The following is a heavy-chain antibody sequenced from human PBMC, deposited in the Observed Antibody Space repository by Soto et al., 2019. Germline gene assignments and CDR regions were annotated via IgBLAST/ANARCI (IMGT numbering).Heavy chain of an antibody. Sequence: VASVKVSCKASGGTFTSYAICWVRQAPGQGLEWMGGIIPIFGSTNYAQKFQGRVTITADRSTSTAYMELSSLRSDDTAVYYCARVVVPGFGNYYGMDVWGQGTTVTVYS. CDR3: ARVVVPGFGNYYGMDV. V-gene: IGHV1-69*06. CDR1: GGTFTSYA. D-gene: IGHD2-2*01. J-gene: IGHJ6*02. CDR2: IIPIFGST.